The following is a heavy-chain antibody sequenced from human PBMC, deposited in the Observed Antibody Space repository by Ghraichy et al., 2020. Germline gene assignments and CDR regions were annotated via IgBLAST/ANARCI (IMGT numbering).Heavy chain of an antibody. D-gene: IGHD3-3*01. V-gene: IGHV4-59*01. CDR1: GGSISSYY. CDR3: ARSYDFWSGYYQR. CDR2: IYYSGST. Sequence: SETLSLTCTVSGGSISSYYWSWIRQPPGKGLEWIGYIYYSGSTNYNPSLKSRVTISVDTSKNQFSLKLSSVTAADTAVYYCARSYDFWSGYYQRWGQGTLVTVSS. J-gene: IGHJ4*02.